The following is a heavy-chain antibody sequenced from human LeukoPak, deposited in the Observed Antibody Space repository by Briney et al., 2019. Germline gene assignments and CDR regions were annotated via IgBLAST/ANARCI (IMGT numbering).Heavy chain of an antibody. J-gene: IGHJ4*02. CDR2: IWNDGTNI. CDR3: ARGGYNFDY. CDR1: GFTFSSYC. Sequence: PGRSLRLSCAASGFTFSSYCMHWVRQAPGKGLEWVAFIWNDGTNIYYVDSVKGRFTISRDNSKNTLYLEMNSLRVEDTAVYYCARGGYNFDYWGQGTLVTVSS. D-gene: IGHD1-14*01. V-gene: IGHV3-33*01.